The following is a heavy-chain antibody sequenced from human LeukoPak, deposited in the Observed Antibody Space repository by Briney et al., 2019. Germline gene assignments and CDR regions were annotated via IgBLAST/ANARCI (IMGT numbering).Heavy chain of an antibody. J-gene: IGHJ3*02. CDR1: GYSISSGYY. Sequence: PSETLSLTCTVSGYSISSGYYWGSIRQPPGKGLEWIGSIYHSGSTYYNPSLKSRVTISVDTSKNQFSLKLSSVTAADTAVYYCARDFAYCGGDCYSPDAFDIWGQGTMVTVSS. CDR3: ARDFAYCGGDCYSPDAFDI. CDR2: IYHSGST. V-gene: IGHV4-38-2*02. D-gene: IGHD2-21*02.